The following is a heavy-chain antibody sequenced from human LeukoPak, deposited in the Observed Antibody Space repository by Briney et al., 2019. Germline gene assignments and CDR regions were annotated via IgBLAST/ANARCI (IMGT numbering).Heavy chain of an antibody. J-gene: IGHJ4*02. CDR3: ARVDAGYCSSTSCPPVY. Sequence: SVKVSCKASGGSFSSYAISWVRQAPGQGLEWMGRIIPIFGIANYAQKFQGRVTITADKSTSTAYMELSSLRSEDTAVYYCARVDAGYCSSTSCPPVYWGQGTLVTVSS. CDR1: GGSFSSYA. V-gene: IGHV1-69*04. CDR2: IIPIFGIA. D-gene: IGHD2-2*01.